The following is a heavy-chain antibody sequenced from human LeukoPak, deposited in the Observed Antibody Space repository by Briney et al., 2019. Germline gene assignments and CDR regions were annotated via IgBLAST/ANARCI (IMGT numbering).Heavy chain of an antibody. D-gene: IGHD4-11*01. V-gene: IGHV3-73*01. CDR1: GFTFSGSA. CDR3: TRHAVTSVRYYYCYYMDV. CDR2: IRSKANSYAT. Sequence: GGSLRLSCAASGFTFSGSAMHWVRQASGKGLEWVGRIRSKANSYATAYAASVKGTFTISRDDSKNTANLQMNSLKTEDTAVYYCTRHAVTSVRYYYCYYMDVWGKGTTVTVSS. J-gene: IGHJ6*03.